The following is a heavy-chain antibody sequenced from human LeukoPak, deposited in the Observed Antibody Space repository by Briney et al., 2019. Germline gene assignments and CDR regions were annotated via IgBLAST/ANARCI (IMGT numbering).Heavy chain of an antibody. CDR2: ISSSGSTI. D-gene: IGHD3-10*01. CDR3: ARARTYYYGSESKAPDLGY. J-gene: IGHJ4*02. CDR1: GFTVSSNY. Sequence: KAGGSLRLSCAASGFTVSSNYMSWVRQAPGKGLEWVSYISSSGSTIYYADSVKGRFTISRDNAKNSLYLQMNSLRAEDTAVYYCARARTYYYGSESKAPDLGYWGQGTLVTVSP. V-gene: IGHV3-11*04.